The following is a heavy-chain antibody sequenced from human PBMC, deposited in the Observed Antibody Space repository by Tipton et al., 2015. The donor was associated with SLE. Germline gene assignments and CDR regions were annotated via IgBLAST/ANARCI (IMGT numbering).Heavy chain of an antibody. CDR2: ISPTGST. J-gene: IGHJ4*02. CDR3: ALEPAGYSSSWYVY. V-gene: IGHV4-30-4*08. Sequence: TLSLTCTVSGDSINTGDSISNNYWSWIRQPPGKGLEWIGYISPTGSTGYNPSLKSRVTISIDTSKNQFSLKLTSVTAADTAVYYCALEPAGYSSSWYVYWGQGTLVTVSS. D-gene: IGHD6-13*01. CDR1: GDSINTGDSISNNY.